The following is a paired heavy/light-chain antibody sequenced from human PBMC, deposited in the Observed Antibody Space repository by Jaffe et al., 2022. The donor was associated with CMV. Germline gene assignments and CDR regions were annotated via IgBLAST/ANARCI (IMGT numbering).Light chain of an antibody. V-gene: IGKV1-5*03. CDR2: KAT. CDR1: QSIDSW. CDR3: LHYHSYPWT. Sequence: DIPLAQSPSTLSASVGDRVTITCRASQSIDSWLAWYQQKPGRAPKLLLDKATSLQSGAASRFSASGSGTEFTLTISSLQPDDFATYYCLHYHSYPWTFGQGTKVEVK. J-gene: IGKJ1*01.
Heavy chain of an antibody. D-gene: IGHD6-19*01. CDR2: IYETGDT. CDR3: ARQRKSGWFDAPDI. J-gene: IGHJ3*02. CDR1: GISVSSGDYY. Sequence: QVQLQESGPGLVKPSGTLSVTCSVSGISVSSGDYYWNWFRQAPGKRLEWIGYIYETGDTNYNPSLKSRVIISIDSSRDQFSLILNSVSAADTGVYYCARQRKSGWFDAPDIWGQGAVVTVS. V-gene: IGHV4-61*08.